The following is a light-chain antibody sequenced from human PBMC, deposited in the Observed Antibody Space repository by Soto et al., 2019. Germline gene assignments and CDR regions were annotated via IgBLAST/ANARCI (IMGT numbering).Light chain of an antibody. Sequence: DIVMTQSPLSLPVTPGEPASISCRSSQSLLQSHGNNYLDWYVQKPGQSPQLLIYWGSNRASGVPDRFRGSGSGTDFTLKISRVAAEDDGVYYCMQAQQTPLTFGQGTPLEIK. CDR1: QSLLQSHGNNY. V-gene: IGKV2-28*01. CDR2: WGS. J-gene: IGKJ5*01. CDR3: MQAQQTPLT.